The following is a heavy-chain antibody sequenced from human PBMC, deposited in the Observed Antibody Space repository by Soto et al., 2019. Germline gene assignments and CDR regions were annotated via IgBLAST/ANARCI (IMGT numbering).Heavy chain of an antibody. D-gene: IGHD3-10*01. CDR2: ISNSGGST. V-gene: IGHV3-23*01. CDR3: AKDYYGSGSYPYFDY. CDR1: GFIFNNYA. Sequence: EVQLLESGGGLVQPGGSLSLSCAASGFIFNNYAMSWVRQAPGKGLEWVSSISNSGGSTYYADSVKGRFTISRDNSKNTLYLQMNSLRAEDTAVYYCAKDYYGSGSYPYFDYWGQGTLVTVSS. J-gene: IGHJ4*02.